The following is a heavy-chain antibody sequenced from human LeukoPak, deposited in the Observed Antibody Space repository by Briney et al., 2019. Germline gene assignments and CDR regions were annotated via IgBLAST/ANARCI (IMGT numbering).Heavy chain of an antibody. CDR2: IIPIFGTA. J-gene: IGHJ4*02. V-gene: IGHV1-69*05. CDR3: AREDPNWGSIQLDY. CDR1: GGTFSSYA. Sequence: SVKVSCKASGGTFSSYAISWVRQAPGQGLEWMGRIIPIFGTANYAQKFQGRVTITTDESTSTAYMELSSLRSEDTVVYYCAREDPNWGSIQLDYWGQGTLVTVSS. D-gene: IGHD7-27*01.